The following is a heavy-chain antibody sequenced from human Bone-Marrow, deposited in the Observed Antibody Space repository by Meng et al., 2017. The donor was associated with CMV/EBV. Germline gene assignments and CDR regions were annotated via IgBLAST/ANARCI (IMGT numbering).Heavy chain of an antibody. CDR1: GGSFSGYY. CDR2: INHSGST. D-gene: IGHD4-17*01. V-gene: IGHV4-34*01. Sequence: GSLRLSCAVYGGSFSGYYWSWIRKRPGKGLEWIGEINHSGSTNYNPSLKSRITISVDTSKNQFSLKLSSVTAADTAVYYCARLGDYGDRGDYWGQGTLVTVSS. CDR3: ARLGDYGDRGDY. J-gene: IGHJ4*02.